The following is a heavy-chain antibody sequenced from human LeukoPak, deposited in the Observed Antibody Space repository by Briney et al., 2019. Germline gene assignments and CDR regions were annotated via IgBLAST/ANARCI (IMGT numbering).Heavy chain of an antibody. V-gene: IGHV3-23*01. CDR3: AREEVATPYYGMDV. J-gene: IGHJ6*02. CDR1: GFTFSSYA. Sequence: PGGSLRLSCAASGFTFSSYAMSWVRQAPGKGLEWVSAISGSGGSTYYADSVKGRFTISRDNAKNSLYLQMNSLRAEDTAVYYCAREEVATPYYGMDVWGQGTTVTVSS. CDR2: ISGSGGST. D-gene: IGHD5-12*01.